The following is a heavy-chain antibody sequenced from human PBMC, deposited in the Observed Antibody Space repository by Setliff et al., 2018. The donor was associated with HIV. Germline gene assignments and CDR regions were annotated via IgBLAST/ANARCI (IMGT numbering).Heavy chain of an antibody. CDR2: IYFDGKT. J-gene: IGHJ5*01. CDR3: ARHLIGVVMLYSWDAFDC. Sequence: PSETLSLTCSVSGGSITNDNNYWGWIRQSPGKGLEWIGSIYFDGKTYNDPSLNSRVIMSVDRSRSQLSLKVNSVTAAVTATYYCARHLIGVVMLYSWDAFDCWGRGTLVTVSS. CDR1: GGSITNDNNY. D-gene: IGHD3-16*01. V-gene: IGHV4-39*01.